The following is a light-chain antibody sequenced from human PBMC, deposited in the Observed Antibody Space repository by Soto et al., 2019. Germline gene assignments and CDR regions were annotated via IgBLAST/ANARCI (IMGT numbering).Light chain of an antibody. V-gene: IGLV1-47*01. CDR1: SSNIGNNY. J-gene: IGLJ3*02. CDR2: RDD. Sequence: QLVLTQPPSASGTPGQRVTISCSGSSSNIGNNYVCWYQQLPGTAPKLLIYRDDQRPSGVPDRFSGSKSGTSASLAISGLRSDDEADYYCAAWDDSLSGLVFGGGTKVTVL. CDR3: AAWDDSLSGLV.